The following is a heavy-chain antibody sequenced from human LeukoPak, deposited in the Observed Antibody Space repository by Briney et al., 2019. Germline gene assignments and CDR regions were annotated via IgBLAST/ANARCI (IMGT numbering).Heavy chain of an antibody. V-gene: IGHV4-34*01. D-gene: IGHD5-24*01. CDR3: AQGQGRDGYNGILDY. CDR2: INPSGTT. CDR1: GGSISSYY. J-gene: IGHJ4*02. Sequence: PSETLSLTCTVSGGSISSYYWTWIRQPPGKGLEWIGEINPSGTTNYNPSLKSRVTISVDRSKNQFSLKLRSVTAADTAVFYCAQGQGRDGYNGILDYWGQGALVTVSS.